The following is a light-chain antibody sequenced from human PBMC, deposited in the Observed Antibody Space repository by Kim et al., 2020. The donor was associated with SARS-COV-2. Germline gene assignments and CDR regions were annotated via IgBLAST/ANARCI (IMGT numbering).Light chain of an antibody. V-gene: IGKV3-15*01. CDR3: QQYNNWPLYS. CDR1: QGITNN. Sequence: EVVMTQSPATLSVSPGERATLSCRASQGITNNLAWYQQKPGQAPRLLIYGASTRAPGIPARFSGSGSGTEYTLTISSLQSEDFTVYYCQQYNNWPLYSFGQGTKLEI. CDR2: GAS. J-gene: IGKJ2*03.